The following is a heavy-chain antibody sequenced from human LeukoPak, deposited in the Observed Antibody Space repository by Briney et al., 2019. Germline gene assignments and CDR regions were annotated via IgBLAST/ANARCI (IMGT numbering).Heavy chain of an antibody. Sequence: PGGSLRPSCAASGFTFSSYAMTWVRQAPGKGLEWVSIISGASGGSTYYAESVKGRFTISRDNSKNTLYLQMNSLRAEDTALYYCARGGSSSWYPNFDYWGQGTLVTVSS. CDR3: ARGGSSSWYPNFDY. CDR2: ISGASGGST. V-gene: IGHV3-23*01. D-gene: IGHD6-13*01. CDR1: GFTFSSYA. J-gene: IGHJ4*02.